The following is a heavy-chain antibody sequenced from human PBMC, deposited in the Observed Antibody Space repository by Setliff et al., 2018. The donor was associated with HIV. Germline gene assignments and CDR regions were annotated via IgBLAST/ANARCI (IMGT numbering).Heavy chain of an antibody. J-gene: IGHJ4*02. CDR2: INPSGRT. CDR3: ARGAPYDYVWGSYRHFDY. V-gene: IGHV4-34*01. CDR1: GGSFSGYY. Sequence: SETLSLTCAVYGGSFSGYYWSWIRQPPGKGLEWIGEINPSGRTYYNPSLRRRVAMSVDTSRNLFSLKLSSVTAADTAVYFCARGAPYDYVWGSYRHFDYWGQGTLVTVSS. D-gene: IGHD3-16*02.